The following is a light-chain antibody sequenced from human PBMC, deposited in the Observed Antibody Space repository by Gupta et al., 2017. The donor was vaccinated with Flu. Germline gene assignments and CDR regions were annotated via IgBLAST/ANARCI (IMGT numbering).Light chain of an antibody. CDR1: QSISNY. J-gene: IGKJ2*01. CDR2: DAS. CDR3: QQRDNWPLYT. Sequence: EIVLTQSPATLSLSLGESATLSCRASQSISNYLAWYQQKPGQAPRLLIYDASNRATGIPARFSGSGSGTDFTLTTSSLEPEDFAVYYCQQRDNWPLYTFGQGTQLEI. V-gene: IGKV3-11*01.